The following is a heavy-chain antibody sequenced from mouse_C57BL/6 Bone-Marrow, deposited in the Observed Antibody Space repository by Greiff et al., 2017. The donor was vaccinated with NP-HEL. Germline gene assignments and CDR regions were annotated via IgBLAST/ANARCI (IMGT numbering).Heavy chain of an antibody. CDR2: FYPGSGSI. Sequence: QVQLKQSGAELVKPGASVKLSCKASGYTFTEYTIHWVKQRSGQGLEWIGWFYPGSGSIKYNEKFTDKATLTADKSSSTVYMYLSTSTSQDSAVYFCARPGDYFGSSDWYFDVWGTGTTVPVSS. V-gene: IGHV1-62-2*01. J-gene: IGHJ1*03. CDR3: ARPGDYFGSSDWYFDV. D-gene: IGHD1-1*01. CDR1: GYTFTEYT.